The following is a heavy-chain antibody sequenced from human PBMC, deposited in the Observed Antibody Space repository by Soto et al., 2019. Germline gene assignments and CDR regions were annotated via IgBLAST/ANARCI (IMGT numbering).Heavy chain of an antibody. CDR3: ARGLKNYYGMDV. V-gene: IGHV3-74*01. Sequence: PGGSLRRSCAASGFTFSTYWMHWVRQIPGKGLEWVSRVKSDGSTYYADPVKGRFTISRDNAWNTVYLQMNRLRAEDTALYYCARGLKNYYGMDVWGQGTTVTVSS. CDR2: VKSDGST. CDR1: GFTFSTYW. J-gene: IGHJ6*02.